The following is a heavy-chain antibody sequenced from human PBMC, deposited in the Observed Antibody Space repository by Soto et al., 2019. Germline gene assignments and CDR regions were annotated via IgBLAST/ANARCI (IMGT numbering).Heavy chain of an antibody. Sequence: GGSLRLSCAASGFTFSSYGMHWVRQTPGKGLEWVAVISYDGSNKYYADSVKGRFTISRDNSKNTLYLQMNSLRAEDTAVYYCARDPPPKWELLLSAYWGQGTLVTVSS. D-gene: IGHD1-26*01. CDR1: GFTFSSYG. CDR3: ARDPPPKWELLLSAY. CDR2: ISYDGSNK. J-gene: IGHJ4*02. V-gene: IGHV3-30*03.